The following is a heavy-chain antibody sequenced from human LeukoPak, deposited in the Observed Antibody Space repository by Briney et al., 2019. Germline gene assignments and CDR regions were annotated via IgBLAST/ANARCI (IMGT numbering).Heavy chain of an antibody. D-gene: IGHD6-13*01. CDR2: IYYSGTT. V-gene: IGHV4-39*01. CDR1: GDSISSRSYY. J-gene: IGHJ6*03. Sequence: PSETLSLTCTVSGDSISSRSYYWGWIRQPPGKGLEWIGSIYYSGTTYYNPSLKSRVTISVDTSKNQFSLKLTSVTAADTAVYYCARPAAPAYSYYYMDVWGKGTTVTVSS. CDR3: ARPAAPAYSYYYMDV.